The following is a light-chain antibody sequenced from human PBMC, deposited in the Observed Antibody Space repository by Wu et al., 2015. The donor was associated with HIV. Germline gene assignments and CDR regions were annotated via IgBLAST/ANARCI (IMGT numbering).Light chain of an antibody. CDR1: ESISSY. Sequence: AIRITQSPSSLSASTGDRVTITCRANESISSYLGWYQQKPGEAPKLLIYAASTLQSGVPSRFSGNGSGTGFTLTISCLQSEDFATYYCQQYYTYPLTFGGGTKVEIK. J-gene: IGKJ4*01. CDR3: QQYYTYPLT. V-gene: IGKV1-8*01. CDR2: AAS.